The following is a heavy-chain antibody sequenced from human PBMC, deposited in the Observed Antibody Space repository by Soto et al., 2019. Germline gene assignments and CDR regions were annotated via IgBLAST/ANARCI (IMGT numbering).Heavy chain of an antibody. CDR3: ARDQRLRYFDWLSPPFDY. CDR2: ISSSSSTI. J-gene: IGHJ4*02. CDR1: GFTLSSYS. V-gene: IGHV3-48*02. Sequence: GGSLRLSCAASGFTLSSYSMNWVRQAPGKGLEWVSYISSSSSTIYYADSVKGRFTISRDNATNSLYLQMNSLRDEDTAVYYCARDQRLRYFDWLSPPFDYWGQGTLVTVSS. D-gene: IGHD3-9*01.